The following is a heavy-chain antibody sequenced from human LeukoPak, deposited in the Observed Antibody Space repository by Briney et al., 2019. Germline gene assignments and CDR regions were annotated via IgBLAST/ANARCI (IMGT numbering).Heavy chain of an antibody. J-gene: IGHJ4*02. D-gene: IGHD3-22*01. Sequence: GGSLRLSCAASGYTFSSYWMHWVRPAPGEGVVWVSRINSDGSSTSYADSVKGRFTISRDNAKNTLYMQMNSLRAEGTAVYYCARGPLYYDSSGYPHYWGQGTLVTVSS. V-gene: IGHV3-74*01. CDR3: ARGPLYYDSSGYPHY. CDR2: INSDGSST. CDR1: GYTFSSYW.